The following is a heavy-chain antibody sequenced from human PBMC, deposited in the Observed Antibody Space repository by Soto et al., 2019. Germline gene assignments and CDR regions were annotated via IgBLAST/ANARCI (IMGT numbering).Heavy chain of an antibody. D-gene: IGHD2-2*01. J-gene: IGHJ5*02. CDR1: GYSFTSYW. CDR3: ARRVCSSTSCYYNWFDP. CDR2: IDPSDSYT. V-gene: IGHV5-10-1*01. Sequence: KISGKGSGYSFTSYWISWVRQMPGKGLEWMGRIDPSDSYTNYSPSFQGHVTISADKSISTAYLQWSSLKASDTAMYYCARRVCSSTSCYYNWFDPWGQGTLVTVSS.